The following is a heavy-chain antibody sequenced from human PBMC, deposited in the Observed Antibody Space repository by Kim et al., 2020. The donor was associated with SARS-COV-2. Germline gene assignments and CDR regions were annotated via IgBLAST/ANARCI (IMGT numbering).Heavy chain of an antibody. CDR2: IKEDGRDT. CDR3: ARDPYDSSGYGAFDY. D-gene: IGHD3-22*01. J-gene: IGHJ4*01. CDR1: GFAWSTSW. Sequence: GGSLRLSCVGSGFAWSTSWMTWVRQVPGKGLEWGANIKEDGRDTYYVDSVKGRFTISRDNAKSSVYLQMNSLRAEDTAVYYCARDPYDSSGYGAFDYWG. V-gene: IGHV3-7*01.